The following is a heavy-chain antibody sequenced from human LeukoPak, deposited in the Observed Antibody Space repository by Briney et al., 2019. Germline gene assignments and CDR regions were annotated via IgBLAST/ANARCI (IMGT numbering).Heavy chain of an antibody. CDR1: GGSISSSSYY. J-gene: IGHJ4*02. CDR3: ARQGSYSYGFFDY. D-gene: IGHD5-18*01. CDR2: IYYSGST. Sequence: KPSETLSLTCTVSGGSISSSSYYWGWIRQPPGKGLEWIGSIYYSGSTYYNPSLKSRVTISVDTSKNQFSLKLSSATAADTAVYYCARQGSYSYGFFDYWGQGTLVTVSS. V-gene: IGHV4-39*01.